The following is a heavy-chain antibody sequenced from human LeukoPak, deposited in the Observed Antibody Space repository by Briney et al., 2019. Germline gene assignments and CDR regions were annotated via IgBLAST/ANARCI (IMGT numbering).Heavy chain of an antibody. CDR1: GFTFSSYA. D-gene: IGHD3-10*01. J-gene: IGHJ6*02. CDR3: ARGGSGSYGHGMDV. Sequence: GRSLRLSCAASGFTFSSYAMHWVRQAPGKGLEWVAVISNDGSNKYYADSVKGRFTISRDNSKNTLYLQMNSLRAEDTAVYYCARGGSGSYGHGMDVWGQGTTVTVSS. V-gene: IGHV3-30*04. CDR2: ISNDGSNK.